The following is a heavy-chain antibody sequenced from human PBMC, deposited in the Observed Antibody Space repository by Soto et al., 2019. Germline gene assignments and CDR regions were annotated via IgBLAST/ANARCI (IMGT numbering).Heavy chain of an antibody. V-gene: IGHV1-3*01. D-gene: IGHD2-8*01. CDR2: INAGNGNT. CDR1: GYTFTSYA. CDR3: ARDVSSIYGTDV. J-gene: IGHJ6*02. Sequence: QVQLVQSGAEVKKPGASVKVSCKASGYTFTSYAMHWVRQAPGQRLEWMGWINAGNGNTKYSQKFQGRVTITRDTSASTAYMELSSLRSEDTAVYYCARDVSSIYGTDVWGQGTTVTVSS.